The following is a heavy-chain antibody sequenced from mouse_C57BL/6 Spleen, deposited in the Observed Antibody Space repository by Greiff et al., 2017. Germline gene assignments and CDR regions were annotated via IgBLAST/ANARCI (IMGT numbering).Heavy chain of an antibody. CDR1: GFTFSSYA. Sequence: DVQLVESGGGLVKPGGSLKLSCAASGFTFSSYAMSWVRQTPGQRLEWVATISDGGSYTYYPDNVKGRFTISRDNAKNNLYLQMSHLKSEDTSMYYCSRGNSNYAMDYWGQGTTVTVSS. V-gene: IGHV5-4*01. CDR2: ISDGGSYT. D-gene: IGHD2-5*01. J-gene: IGHJ4*01. CDR3: SRGNSNYAMDY.